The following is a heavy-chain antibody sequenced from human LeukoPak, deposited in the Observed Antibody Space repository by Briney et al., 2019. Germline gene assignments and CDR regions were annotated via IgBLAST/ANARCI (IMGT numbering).Heavy chain of an antibody. CDR3: AKDGAWLRFGE. D-gene: IGHD3-10*01. J-gene: IGHJ4*02. CDR1: GFTFSSYS. Sequence: GGSLRLSCAASGFTFSSYSMNWVRQAPGKGLEGVSSISSSSSYIYYADSVKGRFTISRDNSKNTLYLEVIGLTAEDTAVYYCAKDGAWLRFGEWSQGTLVTVSS. CDR2: ISSSSSYI. V-gene: IGHV3-21*04.